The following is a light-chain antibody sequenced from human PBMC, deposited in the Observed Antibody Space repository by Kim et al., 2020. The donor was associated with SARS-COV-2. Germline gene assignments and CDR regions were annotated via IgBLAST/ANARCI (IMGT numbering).Light chain of an antibody. CDR1: TSDVGSYDA. CDR2: EVG. J-gene: IGLJ1*01. Sequence: QSALTQPASVSGSPGQSITISCTGTTSDVGSYDAVSWYQQHPGKAPKLMIYEVGKRPSGISNRFSGSKSGNTASLTISGLQAEDEADYYCCSYLRTRGVFGTGTKVTVL. CDR3: CSYLRTRGV. V-gene: IGLV2-23*02.